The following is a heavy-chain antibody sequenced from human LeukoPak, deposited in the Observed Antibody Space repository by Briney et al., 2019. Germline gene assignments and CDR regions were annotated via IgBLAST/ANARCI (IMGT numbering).Heavy chain of an antibody. CDR2: MSYDGSNK. CDR3: ARDRKYYYYMDV. J-gene: IGHJ6*03. V-gene: IGHV3-30*04. Sequence: GGSLRLSCAASGFTFSSYAMHWVRQAPGKGLEWVAVMSYDGSNKYYADSVKGRFTISRDNSKNTLYLQMNSLRVEDTAVYYCARDRKYYYYMDVWGKGTTVTVSS. CDR1: GFTFSSYA.